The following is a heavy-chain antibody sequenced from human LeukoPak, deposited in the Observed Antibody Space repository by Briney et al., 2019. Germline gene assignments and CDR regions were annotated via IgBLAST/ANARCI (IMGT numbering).Heavy chain of an antibody. CDR2: IYYSGST. Sequence: PSETLSLTCTVFGVSISSYYWTWIRQPPGKGLEWIGYIYYSGSTNYNPSLKSRVTISVDTSKNQFSLNLNSVTAADTAVYYCARRGAARRYDGMDVWGQGTTVTVSS. J-gene: IGHJ6*02. V-gene: IGHV4-59*08. CDR1: GVSISSYY. D-gene: IGHD6-6*01. CDR3: ARRGAARRYDGMDV.